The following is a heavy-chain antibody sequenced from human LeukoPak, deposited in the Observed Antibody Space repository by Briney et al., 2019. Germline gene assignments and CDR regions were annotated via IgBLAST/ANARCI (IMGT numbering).Heavy chain of an antibody. CDR2: IYTSGST. CDR1: GGSISSYY. V-gene: IGHV4-4*07. Sequence: PSETLSLACTVSGGSISSYYWSWIRQPAGKGLEWIGRIYTSGSTNYNPSLKSRVTMSVDTSKNQFSLKLSSVTAADTAVYYCARWSRLTVWSGYYTGRGSRGYYYYYMDVWGKGTTVTVSS. D-gene: IGHD3-3*01. CDR3: ARWSRLTVWSGYYTGRGSRGYYYYYMDV. J-gene: IGHJ6*03.